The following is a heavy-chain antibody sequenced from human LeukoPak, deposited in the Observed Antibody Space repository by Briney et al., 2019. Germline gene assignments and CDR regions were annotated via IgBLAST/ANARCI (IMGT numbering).Heavy chain of an antibody. J-gene: IGHJ4*02. V-gene: IGHV4-59*01. CDR2: IYYSGST. CDR3: ARDKSADY. CDR1: GASISGSY. Sequence: SETLSLTCTVSGASISGSYWSWIRQPPGKGLEWIGHIYYSGSTTYNPSLKSRVTISVDTSKNRFSLKLSSVTAADTAVYYCARDKSADYWGQETLITVSS.